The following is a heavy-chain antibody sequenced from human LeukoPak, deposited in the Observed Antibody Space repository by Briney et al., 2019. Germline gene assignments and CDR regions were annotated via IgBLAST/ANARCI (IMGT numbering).Heavy chain of an antibody. Sequence: GASVKVSCKTSGYPFTTYEINWVRQAAGQGLEWMGWVHPNSGNTAYAQKFQARVTMTRDTSISTTYMELSGLRSDYTAVYFCARGPRNDPWGQGTLVTVSS. J-gene: IGHJ5*02. CDR3: ARGPRNDP. CDR2: VHPNSGNT. V-gene: IGHV1-8*01. D-gene: IGHD1-14*01. CDR1: GYPFTTYE.